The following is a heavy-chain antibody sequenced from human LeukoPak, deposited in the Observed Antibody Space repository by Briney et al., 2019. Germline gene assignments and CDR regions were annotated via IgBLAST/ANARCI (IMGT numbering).Heavy chain of an antibody. Sequence: ASVKVSCKASGYTFTSYAMNWVRQAPGQGLEWMGWINTNTGNPTYAQGFTGRFVFSLDTSVSTAYLQISSLKAEDTAVYYCARGTYYYDSSGYYVDYWGQGTLVTVSS. D-gene: IGHD3-22*01. V-gene: IGHV7-4-1*02. J-gene: IGHJ4*02. CDR3: ARGTYYYDSSGYYVDY. CDR2: INTNTGNP. CDR1: GYTFTSYA.